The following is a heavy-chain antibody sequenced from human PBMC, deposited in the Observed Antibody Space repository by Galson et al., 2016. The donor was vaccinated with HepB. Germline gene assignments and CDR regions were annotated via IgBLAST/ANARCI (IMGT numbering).Heavy chain of an antibody. J-gene: IGHJ4*02. V-gene: IGHV4-30-2*01. Sequence: TLSLTCAVSGDSVSSDSYSWTWMRQPPGKGLEWIGHILYTGNTYYNPSLRARLTMTVDRSRNHLSLHLNSVPAADTAVYYCARGPRLLRRVGDLVSYFDYWGQGILVTVSS. CDR3: ARGPRLLRRVGDLVSYFDY. CDR2: ILYTGNT. D-gene: IGHD3-10*01. CDR1: GDSVSSDSYS.